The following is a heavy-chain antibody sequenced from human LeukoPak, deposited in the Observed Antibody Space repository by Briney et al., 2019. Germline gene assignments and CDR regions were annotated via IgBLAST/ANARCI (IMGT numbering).Heavy chain of an antibody. CDR2: IYYSGST. Sequence: GSLRLSCAASGFTVSSNYMSWIRQPPGKGLEWIGYIYYSGSTNYNPSLKSRVTISVDTSKNQFSLKLSSVTAADTAVYYCARSGNYYGSGSRLHNWFDPWGQGTLVTVSS. CDR1: GFTVSSNY. D-gene: IGHD3-10*01. J-gene: IGHJ5*02. V-gene: IGHV4-59*02. CDR3: ARSGNYYGSGSRLHNWFDP.